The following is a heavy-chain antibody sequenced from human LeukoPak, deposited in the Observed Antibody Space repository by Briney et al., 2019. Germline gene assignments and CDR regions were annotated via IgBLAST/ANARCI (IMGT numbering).Heavy chain of an antibody. D-gene: IGHD6-13*01. CDR1: GFTFSSYS. Sequence: GGSLRLSCAASGFTFSSYSMNWVRQAPGKGLEWVSYISSSSSTIYYADPVKGRFTISRDNAKNSLYLQMNSLRAEDTAVYYCARDYSSLDYWGQGTLVTVSS. V-gene: IGHV3-48*01. CDR2: ISSSSSTI. CDR3: ARDYSSLDY. J-gene: IGHJ4*02.